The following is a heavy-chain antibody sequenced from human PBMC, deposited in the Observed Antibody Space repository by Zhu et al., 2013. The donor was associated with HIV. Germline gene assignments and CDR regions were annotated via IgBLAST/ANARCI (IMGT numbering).Heavy chain of an antibody. Sequence: QVHLVQSGAEVKKPGASVKVSCKASGYSFTASYDHWLRQAPGQGLDWMGWINANTGDTNYAQKLQGIFTMTTDTSTKTAYMELRSLRSDDTAVYYCARWGTITARPFFDYWGQGTLVTVSS. J-gene: IGHJ4*02. CDR1: GYSFTASY. CDR3: ARWGTITARPFFDY. D-gene: IGHD6-6*01. CDR2: INANTGDT. V-gene: IGHV1-18*04.